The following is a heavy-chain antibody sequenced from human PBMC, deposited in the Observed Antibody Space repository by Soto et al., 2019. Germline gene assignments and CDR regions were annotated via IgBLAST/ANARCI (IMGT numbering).Heavy chain of an antibody. V-gene: IGHV1-3*01. CDR2: IHAGDGKT. CDR3: ARVLRFSSDIVEVPAVMYEGWFVR. J-gene: IGHJ5*02. Sequence: QVRLVQSGAEVKKPGASVKISCKSSGYSFMNYAMHWVRQAPGQGLEWMGWIHAGDGKTKYAQRLQGRVTITRDTSASTGYMELSSLRSEDTAVYYCARVLRFSSDIVEVPAVMYEGWFVRWGQGTMVTLSS. CDR1: GYSFMNYA. D-gene: IGHD2-2*01.